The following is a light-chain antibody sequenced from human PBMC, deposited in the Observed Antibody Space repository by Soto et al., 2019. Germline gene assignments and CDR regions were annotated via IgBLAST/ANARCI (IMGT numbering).Light chain of an antibody. V-gene: IGLV2-23*02. J-gene: IGLJ3*02. CDR2: EVS. CDR1: SSDVGSYNL. CDR3: CSYAGSSTPWV. Sequence: QSALTQPASVSGSPGQSITISCTGTSSDVGSYNLVSWYQHHPGKAPKLMIYEVSKRPSGVSNRFSGSKSGNTASLTISGLQAEDEADYYCCSYAGSSTPWVLGGGTQLTVL.